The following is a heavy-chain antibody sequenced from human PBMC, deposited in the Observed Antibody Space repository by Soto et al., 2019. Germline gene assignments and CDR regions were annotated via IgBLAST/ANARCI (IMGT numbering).Heavy chain of an antibody. Sequence: QVQLVESGGGVVQPGRSLRLSCAASGFTFSSYGMHWVRQAPGKGLEWVAVISYDGSNKYYADSVKGRFTISRDNSKNTLYLQMNSLRAEDTAVYYCAKGPLDSSGYYWYFDLWAVAPWSLSPQ. CDR1: GFTFSSYG. D-gene: IGHD3-22*01. CDR3: AKGPLDSSGYYWYFDL. CDR2: ISYDGSNK. J-gene: IGHJ2*01. V-gene: IGHV3-30*18.